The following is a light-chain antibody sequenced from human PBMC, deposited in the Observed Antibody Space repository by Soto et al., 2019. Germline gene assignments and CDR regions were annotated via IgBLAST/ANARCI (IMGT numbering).Light chain of an antibody. CDR3: AAWDDSLSSPV. V-gene: IGLV1-47*01. CDR2: RSN. CDR1: SFNIGDNY. J-gene: IGLJ3*02. Sequence: QSVLTQPPSASGSPGQRVTISCSGSSFNIGDNYVYWYQQVPGTAPKLLIYRSNQRPSGVSDRFSGSKSGISASLAIRGLRSGDEADYYCAAWDDSLSSPVFGGGTKLTVL.